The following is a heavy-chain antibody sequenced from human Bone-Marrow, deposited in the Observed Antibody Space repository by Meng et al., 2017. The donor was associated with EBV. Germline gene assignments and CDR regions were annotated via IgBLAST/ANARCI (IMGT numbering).Heavy chain of an antibody. Sequence: QFTLKESAHPWANTKETLTLHATFSGSSLTTRGGGVGWIRHPPGKALELLALIYWNDENRFSPSLKSRLAITKDTSKHQVILTMTNKAPLDTATYYCAHRPGSSWSRFDYWGQGALVTVSS. D-gene: IGHD6-13*01. V-gene: IGHV2-5*01. CDR2: IYWNDEN. CDR3: AHRPGSSWSRFDY. J-gene: IGHJ4*02. CDR1: GSSLTTRGGG.